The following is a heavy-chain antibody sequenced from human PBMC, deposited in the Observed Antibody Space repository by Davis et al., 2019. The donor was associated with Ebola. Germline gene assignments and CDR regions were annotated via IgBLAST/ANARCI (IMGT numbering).Heavy chain of an antibody. CDR1: GYTFTSYG. V-gene: IGHV1-18*01. J-gene: IGHJ5*02. Sequence: ASVKVSCKASGYTFTSYGISWVRQAPGQGLEWMGWISAYNGNTNYAQKFQGRVTITADKSTSTAYMELSSLRSEDTAVYYCAIQLWLQEYWFDPWGQGTLVTVSS. CDR2: ISAYNGNT. CDR3: AIQLWLQEYWFDP. D-gene: IGHD5-18*01.